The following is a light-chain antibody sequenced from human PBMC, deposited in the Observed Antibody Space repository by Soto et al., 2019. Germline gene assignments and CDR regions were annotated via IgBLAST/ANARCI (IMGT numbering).Light chain of an antibody. Sequence: DILMTQSPSTLSASVGDRVTITCRASQSISGRLSWYQLKPGQAPKLLIYEASSFQSGVPSRFRGSGSGTEFTLIISSLQPDDFATYFCQQYHSSPITFGHGPK. J-gene: IGKJ1*01. V-gene: IGKV1-5*03. CDR2: EAS. CDR1: QSISGR. CDR3: QQYHSSPIT.